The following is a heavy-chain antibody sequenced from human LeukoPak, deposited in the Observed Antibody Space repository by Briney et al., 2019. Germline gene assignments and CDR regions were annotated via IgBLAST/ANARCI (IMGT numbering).Heavy chain of an antibody. CDR1: GFTFSSYS. V-gene: IGHV3-21*01. D-gene: IGHD2-2*02. J-gene: IGHJ4*02. CDR2: ISRSSSYI. CDR3: ARVPSIVVVPAATPSDY. Sequence: PGGSLRLSCAASGFTFSSYSMNWVRQAPGKGLEWVSSISRSSSYIYYADSVKGRFTISRDNAKNSLYLQMNSLRAEDTAVYYCARVPSIVVVPAATPSDYWGQGTLVTVSS.